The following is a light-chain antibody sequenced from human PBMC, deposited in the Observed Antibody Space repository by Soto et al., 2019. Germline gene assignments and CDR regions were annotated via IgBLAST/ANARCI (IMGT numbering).Light chain of an antibody. Sequence: QPVLTQSPSASASLGASVRLTCTLSSGHSSYAIAWHQQQPEKGPRYLMKLNSDGSHNKGDGIPDRFSGSSSGAERYLTISSLQAEDEADYSCQTWGTGIQVFGTGTKVTVL. V-gene: IGLV4-69*01. CDR1: SGHSSYA. CDR3: QTWGTGIQV. CDR2: LNSDGSH. J-gene: IGLJ1*01.